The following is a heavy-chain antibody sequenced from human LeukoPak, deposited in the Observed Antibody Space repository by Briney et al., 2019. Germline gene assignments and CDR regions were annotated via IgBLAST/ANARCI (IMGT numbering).Heavy chain of an antibody. CDR3: TTLPPYCSGGSCHDY. D-gene: IGHD2-15*01. CDR1: GFTFSGSA. V-gene: IGHV3-73*01. Sequence: GGSLRLSCAASGFTFSGSAMHWVRQASGKGLEWVGRIRSKANSYATAYAASVKGRFTISRDDSKNTAYLQMNSLKTEDTAVYYCTTLPPYCSGGSCHDYWGQGTLVTVSS. CDR2: IRSKANSYAT. J-gene: IGHJ4*02.